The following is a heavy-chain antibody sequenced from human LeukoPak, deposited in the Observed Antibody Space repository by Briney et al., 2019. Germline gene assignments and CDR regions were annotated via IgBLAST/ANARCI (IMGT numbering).Heavy chain of an antibody. Sequence: SETLSLTCAVYGGSFSGYYWSWIRQPPGKGLEWIGEINHSGSTNYNPSLKSRVTISVDTSKNQFSLKLSSVTAADTAVYYCARGLGGWKWVWFDPWGQGTLVTVSS. V-gene: IGHV4-34*01. CDR3: ARGLGGWKWVWFDP. CDR2: INHSGST. D-gene: IGHD6-19*01. J-gene: IGHJ5*02. CDR1: GGSFSGYY.